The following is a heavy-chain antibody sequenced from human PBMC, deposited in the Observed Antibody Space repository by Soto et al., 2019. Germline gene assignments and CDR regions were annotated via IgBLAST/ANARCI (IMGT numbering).Heavy chain of an antibody. CDR3: ARDRGRYGMDV. V-gene: IGHV4-59*01. Sequence: SETLSLTCTVSGGSISSYYWSWIRQPPGKGLEWIGYIYYSGSTNYNPSLKSRVTISVDTSKNQFSLKLSSVTAADTAVYYCARDRGRYGMDVWGQGTTVTVSS. CDR2: IYYSGST. D-gene: IGHD3-10*01. J-gene: IGHJ6*02. CDR1: GGSISSYY.